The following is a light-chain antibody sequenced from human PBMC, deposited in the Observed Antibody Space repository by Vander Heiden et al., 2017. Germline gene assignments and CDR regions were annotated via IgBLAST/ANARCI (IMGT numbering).Light chain of an antibody. CDR2: DVS. CDR1: SSDIGGYNY. Sequence: SALTPPVSVSVSPVLSITISCTGTSSDIGGYNYVSWYQQHPGKDTKLMIYDVSNRPSGVSTRFSGSKSGSSASLTISGLQAEDEADYYCSSYTSSTSLVVGTGTKVTVL. CDR3: SSYTSSTSLV. J-gene: IGLJ1*01. V-gene: IGLV2-14*03.